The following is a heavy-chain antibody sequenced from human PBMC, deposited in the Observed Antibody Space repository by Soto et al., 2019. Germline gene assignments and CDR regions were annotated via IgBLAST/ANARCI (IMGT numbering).Heavy chain of an antibody. D-gene: IGHD2-2*01. Sequence: QVQLVQSGAEVKKPGASVKVSCKASGYTFTSYGICWVRQAPGQGLEWRGWISGYNGNTNYAPNLQGRVTMTTDTSTSTVYMELRSLRSDDTAVYYCARRCSSTRCLDLVGRGTLVIVSS. CDR1: GYTFTSYG. V-gene: IGHV1-18*01. J-gene: IGHJ2*01. CDR2: ISGYNGNT. CDR3: ARRCSSTRCLDL.